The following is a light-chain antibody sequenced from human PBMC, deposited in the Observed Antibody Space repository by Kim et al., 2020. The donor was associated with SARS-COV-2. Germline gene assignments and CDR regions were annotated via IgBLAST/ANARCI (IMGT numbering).Light chain of an antibody. CDR2: GAS. CDR1: QSLSSRY. Sequence: SPCHTATPPCRASQSLSSRYFAWYQQQPGPPPTLLISGASSSATGSPPRFSRSGSGTDFTLTISRLEPEDVAVYYCQQYDSSPWTFGQGTQVDIK. J-gene: IGKJ1*01. CDR3: QQYDSSPWT. V-gene: IGKV3-20*01.